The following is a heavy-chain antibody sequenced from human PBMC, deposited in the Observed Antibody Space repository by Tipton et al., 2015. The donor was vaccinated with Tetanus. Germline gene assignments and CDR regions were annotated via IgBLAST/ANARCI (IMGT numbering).Heavy chain of an antibody. D-gene: IGHD3-10*02. CDR1: GVSMHSISYS. CDR2: IYHSETT. Sequence: TLSLTCAVSGVSMHSISYSWSWIRQPPGKGLEWIGYIYHSETTYYNPSLKSRVTISVDWSKNQFFLNLSSVTAADTAIYYCARHVLSNSMGPRKSRQYYIDYWGQGTLVTVSS. V-gene: IGHV4-30-2*01. J-gene: IGHJ4*02. CDR3: ARHVLSNSMGPRKSRQYYIDY.